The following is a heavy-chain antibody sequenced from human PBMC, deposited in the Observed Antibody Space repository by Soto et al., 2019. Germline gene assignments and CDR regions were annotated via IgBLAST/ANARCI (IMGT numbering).Heavy chain of an antibody. V-gene: IGHV4-39*01. CDR1: GGSISSSSYY. CDR2: IYYSGST. D-gene: IGHD2-15*01. Sequence: LSLTCTVSGGSISSSSYYWGWIRQPPGKGLEWIGSIYYSGSTYYNPSLKSRVTISVDTSKNQFSLKLSSVTAADTAVYYCARQQGGWFDPWGQGTLVTVSS. J-gene: IGHJ5*02. CDR3: ARQQGGWFDP.